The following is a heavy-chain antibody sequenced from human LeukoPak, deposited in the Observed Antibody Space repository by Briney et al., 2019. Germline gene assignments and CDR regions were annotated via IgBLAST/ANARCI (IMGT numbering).Heavy chain of an antibody. D-gene: IGHD1-26*01. CDR3: AMAKYRGSYYYYSMDV. CDR2: INPSGGST. J-gene: IGHJ6*02. Sequence: ASVKVSCKASGYTFTSYYMHWVRQAPGQGLEWMRIINPSGGSTSYAQKFQGRVTMTRDTSTSTVYMELSSPSSEDTAVYYCAMAKYRGSYYYYSMDVWGQGTTVTVSS. CDR1: GYTFTSYY. V-gene: IGHV1-46*01.